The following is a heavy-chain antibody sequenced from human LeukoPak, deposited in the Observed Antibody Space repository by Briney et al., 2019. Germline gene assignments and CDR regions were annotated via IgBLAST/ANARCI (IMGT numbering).Heavy chain of an antibody. CDR3: ARGNMITFGGVIGKEFDY. V-gene: IGHV4-34*01. D-gene: IGHD3-16*02. Sequence: PETLSLTCAVYGGSFSGYYWSWIRQPPGKGLEWIGEINHSGSTNYNPSLKSRVTISVDTSKNQFSLKLSSVTAADTAVYYCARGNMITFGGVIGKEFDYWGQGTLVTVSS. J-gene: IGHJ4*02. CDR1: GGSFSGYY. CDR2: INHSGST.